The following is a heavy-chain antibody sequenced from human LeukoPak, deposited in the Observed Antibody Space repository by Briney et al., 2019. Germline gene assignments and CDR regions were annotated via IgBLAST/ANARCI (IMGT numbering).Heavy chain of an antibody. V-gene: IGHV1-58*02. CDR2: IVVGSGNT. D-gene: IGHD4-17*01. CDR3: AAEEWGYGDYRNDDAFDI. CDR1: GFTFTSSA. J-gene: IGHJ3*02. Sequence: GASVKVTCTASGFTFTSSAMQWVRQARGQRLEWIGWIVVGSGNTNYAQKFQERVTITRDMSTSTAYMELSSLRSEDTAVYYCAAEEWGYGDYRNDDAFDIWGQGTMVTVSS.